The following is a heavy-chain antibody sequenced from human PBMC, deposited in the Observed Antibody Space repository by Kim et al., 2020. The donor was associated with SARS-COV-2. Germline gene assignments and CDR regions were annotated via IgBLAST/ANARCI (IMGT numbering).Heavy chain of an antibody. Sequence: GGSLRLSCAASGLSFSDSYMNWVRQAPGKGLEWLSFISTRGESIFYADSVEGRFTISRDNANHSLYLQMNYLRDEDTAAYYCARSGNGYNAFGIWCQG. CDR2: ISTRGESI. J-gene: IGHJ4*02. CDR1: GLSFSDSY. V-gene: IGHV3-11*01. D-gene: IGHD5-12*01. CDR3: ARSGNGYNAFGI.